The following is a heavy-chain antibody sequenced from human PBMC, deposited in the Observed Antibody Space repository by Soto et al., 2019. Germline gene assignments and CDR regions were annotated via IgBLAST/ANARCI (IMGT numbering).Heavy chain of an antibody. CDR1: GFTFSSYS. CDR2: ISSSSSTI. CDR3: ARDRGDYYGSGSYYNALYYYYYGMDV. J-gene: IGHJ6*02. D-gene: IGHD3-10*01. V-gene: IGHV3-48*02. Sequence: PGGSLRLSCAASGFTFSSYSMNWVRQAPGKGLEWVSYISSSSSTIYYADSVKGRFTISRDNAKNSLYLQMNSLRDEDTAVYYCARDRGDYYGSGSYYNALYYYYYGMDVWGQGTTVTVSS.